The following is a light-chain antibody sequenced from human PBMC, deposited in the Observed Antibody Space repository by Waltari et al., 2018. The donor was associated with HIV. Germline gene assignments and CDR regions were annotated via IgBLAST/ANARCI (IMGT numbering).Light chain of an antibody. Sequence: QSVLTQPPSASGTPGQRVTISCSGGRTTIGSNFVSWYHQLPGTAPKLLISKTNQRPSGFPDRFAGSKSGSSASLTISGLRSEDEAVYYCASWDDILSSVIFGGGTKVTVL. CDR1: RTTIGSNF. CDR3: ASWDDILSSVI. CDR2: KTN. J-gene: IGLJ2*01. V-gene: IGLV1-47*01.